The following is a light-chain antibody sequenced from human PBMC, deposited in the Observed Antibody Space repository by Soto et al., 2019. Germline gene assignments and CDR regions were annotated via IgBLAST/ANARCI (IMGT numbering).Light chain of an antibody. CDR1: QTVIRTY. V-gene: IGKV3-20*01. J-gene: IGKJ2*01. Sequence: EIVLTQSPGTLSLSPGERAALSCRASQTVIRTYLAWYQQKPGQAPRLLIYAASIRATGIPDRFSGSGSGTDFTLTISRLEPEDFAVYYCQLYGSSPPMYTFGQGTKLEIK. CDR2: AAS. CDR3: QLYGSSPPMYT.